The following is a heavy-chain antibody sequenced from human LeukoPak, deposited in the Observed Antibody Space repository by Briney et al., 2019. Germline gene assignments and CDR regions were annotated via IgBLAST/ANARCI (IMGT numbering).Heavy chain of an antibody. CDR3: ARSGSSSWSLLFDH. V-gene: IGHV1-18*01. D-gene: IGHD6-13*01. CDR1: GYIFTSYG. Sequence: GASVKVSCKASGYIFTSYGITWVRQAPGQGLEWMGRISTFNDKTVFAEKFQGRVTMTTDTTTAYMTLRRLRSDDTAVYYCARSGSSSWSLLFDHWGQGSLVTVSS. J-gene: IGHJ4*02. CDR2: ISTFNDKT.